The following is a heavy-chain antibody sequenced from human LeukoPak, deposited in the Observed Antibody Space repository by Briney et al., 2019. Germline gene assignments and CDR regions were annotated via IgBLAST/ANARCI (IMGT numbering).Heavy chain of an antibody. Sequence: GGSLRLSCAASGFTFSSYGMHWVRQAPGKGLEWVAVISYDGSNKYYADSVKGRFTISRDNSKNTLYLQMNSLRAEDTAVYYCAKEGSIRSETYYDFWSGLTDNWFDPWGQGTLVTVSS. CDR3: AKEGSIRSETYYDFWSGLTDNWFDP. CDR2: ISYDGSNK. J-gene: IGHJ5*02. CDR1: GFTFSSYG. V-gene: IGHV3-30*18. D-gene: IGHD3-3*01.